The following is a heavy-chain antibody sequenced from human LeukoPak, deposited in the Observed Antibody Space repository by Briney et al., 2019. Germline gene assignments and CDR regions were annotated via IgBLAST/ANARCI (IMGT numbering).Heavy chain of an antibody. CDR2: ISYDGSNK. Sequence: GTSLLRSCSASGLTFRSYAMLWVRQAPGHGLDLVAVISYDGSNKYYADSVKGRFTISRDNSKNTLYLQMNSLRAEDTAVYYCARDRSSGSPIDYWGQGTLVTVSS. V-gene: IGHV3-30-3*01. CDR3: ARDRSSGSPIDY. CDR1: GLTFRSYA. J-gene: IGHJ4*02. D-gene: IGHD3-10*01.